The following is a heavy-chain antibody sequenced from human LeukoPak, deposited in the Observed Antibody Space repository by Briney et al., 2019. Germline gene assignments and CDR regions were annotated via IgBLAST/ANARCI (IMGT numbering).Heavy chain of an antibody. CDR1: GGSFSGYY. Sequence: PSETLSLTCAVYGGSFSGYYWSWIRQPPGKGLEWIGEINHSGSTNYNPSLKSRVTTSVDTSKNQFSLKLSSVTAADTAVYHCARSTRTTVVNGNRGQGTLVTVSS. V-gene: IGHV4-34*01. CDR3: ARSTRTTVVNGN. J-gene: IGHJ4*02. D-gene: IGHD4-23*01. CDR2: INHSGST.